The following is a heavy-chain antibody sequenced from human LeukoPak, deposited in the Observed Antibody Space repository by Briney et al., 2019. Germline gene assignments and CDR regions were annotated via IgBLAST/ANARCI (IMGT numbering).Heavy chain of an antibody. CDR2: IIPIFGTA. CDR3: ARGRIVVPAAISGIVQTYYFDY. J-gene: IGHJ4*02. Sequence: SVKVSCKASGGTFGSYAISWVRQAPGQGLEWMGGIIPIFGTANYAQKFQGRVTITADESTSTAYMELSSLRSEDTAVYYCARGRIVVPAAISGIVQTYYFDYWGQGTLVTVSS. V-gene: IGHV1-69*01. CDR1: GGTFGSYA. D-gene: IGHD2-2*01.